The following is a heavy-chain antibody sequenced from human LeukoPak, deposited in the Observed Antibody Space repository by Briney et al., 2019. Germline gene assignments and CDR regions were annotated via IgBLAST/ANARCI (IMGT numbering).Heavy chain of an antibody. V-gene: IGHV4-59*01. J-gene: IGHJ6*02. CDR2: IYYSGST. CDR3: ARDYGSGSYLSPDYYYYYGMDV. D-gene: IGHD3-10*01. CDR1: GGSISSYY. Sequence: SETLSLTCTVSGGSISSYYWSWIRQPPGKGLEWIGYIYYSGSTNYNPSLKSRVTISVDTSKNQFSLKLSSVTAADTAVYYCARDYGSGSYLSPDYYYYYGMDVWGQGTTVTVSS.